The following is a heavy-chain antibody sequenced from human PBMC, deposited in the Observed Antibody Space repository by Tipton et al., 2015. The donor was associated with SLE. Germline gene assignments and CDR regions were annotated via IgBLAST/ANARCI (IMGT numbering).Heavy chain of an antibody. J-gene: IGHJ6*02. D-gene: IGHD3-10*01. Sequence: QSGAEVKKPGASVKVSCKPSGYTFTSYGIYWVRQAPGQGLECVGWISTYNANTHHAQKLQGRVTMTTYTSTSTAYMELRSLRSDDTAVYYCAREVYSGSYYYYYGMDVWGQGTTVTISS. CDR3: AREVYSGSYYYYYGMDV. CDR2: ISTYNANT. V-gene: IGHV1-18*01. CDR1: GYTFTSYG.